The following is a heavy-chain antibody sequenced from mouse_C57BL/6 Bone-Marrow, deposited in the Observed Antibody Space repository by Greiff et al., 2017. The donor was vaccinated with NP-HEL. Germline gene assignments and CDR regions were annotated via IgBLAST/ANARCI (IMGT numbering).Heavy chain of an antibody. J-gene: IGHJ4*01. CDR2: SRNKANDYTT. CDR1: GFTFSDFY. V-gene: IGHV7-1*01. D-gene: IGHD1-1*01. CDR3: ARDAHYYGSSYDAMDY. Sequence: EVNVVESGGGLVQSGRSLRLSCATSGFTFSDFYMEWVRQAPGKGLEWIAASRNKANDYTTEYSASVKGRFIVSRDTSQSILYLQMNALRAEDTAIYYCARDAHYYGSSYDAMDYWGQGTSVTVSS.